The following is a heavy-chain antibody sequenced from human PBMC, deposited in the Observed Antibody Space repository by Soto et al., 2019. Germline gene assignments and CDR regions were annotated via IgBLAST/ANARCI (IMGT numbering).Heavy chain of an antibody. V-gene: IGHV3-11*06. CDR3: SRNRQGAYYYYYGMDV. J-gene: IGHJ6*02. D-gene: IGHD3-16*01. Sequence: GGSLRVSCAASGVTFNNYYVSWIRQAPGKGLEWVSYISSSSSYTNYADSVKGRFTISRDNAKNSLYLQMNSMRAEDTAVYYCSRNRQGAYYYYYGMDVWGQGTTVTVSS. CDR1: GVTFNNYY. CDR2: ISSSSSYT.